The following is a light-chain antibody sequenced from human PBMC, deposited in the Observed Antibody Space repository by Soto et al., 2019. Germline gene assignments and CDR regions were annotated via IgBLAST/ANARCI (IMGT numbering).Light chain of an antibody. CDR3: QQFANSLWT. CDR1: QSVASRN. CDR2: GAS. V-gene: IGKV3-20*01. Sequence: TQYPAPLSVSPGDRATLSCRASQSVASRNLAWYQQKSGQAPRLLIYGASSRAIHTPDRFSGSGSGTDFTLTISGLEPEDFAVYYCQQFANSLWTFGQGTKV. J-gene: IGKJ1*01.